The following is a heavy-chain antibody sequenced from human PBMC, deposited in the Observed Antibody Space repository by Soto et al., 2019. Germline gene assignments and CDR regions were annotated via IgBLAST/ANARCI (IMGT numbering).Heavy chain of an antibody. CDR1: GFTFSSYA. CDR2: ISGSGGSP. J-gene: IGHJ4*02. D-gene: IGHD1-26*01. Sequence: EVHLLESGGALVQPGGSLRLSCAASGFTFSSYAMTWVRQAPGKGLEWVSTISGSGGSPHYADSVKGRFTISRDNSKNTLYLQMNSLRAEDTALYYCAKDSIMGATWAYYFDYWGQGTLVTVSS. V-gene: IGHV3-23*01. CDR3: AKDSIMGATWAYYFDY.